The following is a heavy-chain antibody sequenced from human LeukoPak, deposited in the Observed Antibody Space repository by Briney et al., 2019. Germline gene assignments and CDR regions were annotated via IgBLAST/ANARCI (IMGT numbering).Heavy chain of an antibody. J-gene: IGHJ4*02. CDR2: ISAYNGNT. D-gene: IGHD5-18*01. V-gene: IGHV1-18*04. CDR3: ARREYSYGHEDY. CDR1: GYTFTSYG. Sequence: ASVKVSCKASGYTFTSYGISWVRQAPGQGLEWMGWISAYNGNTNYAQKLQGRVTMTTDTSTSTAYMGLRSLRSDDTAVYYCARREYSYGHEDYWGQGTLVTVSS.